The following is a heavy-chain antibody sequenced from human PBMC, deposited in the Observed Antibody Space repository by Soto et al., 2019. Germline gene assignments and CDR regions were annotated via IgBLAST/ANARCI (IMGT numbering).Heavy chain of an antibody. J-gene: IGHJ6*02. D-gene: IGHD3-22*01. Sequence: SVKVSCKASGFTFTSSAVQWVRQARGQRLEWIGWIVVGSGNTNYAQKFQERVTITRDMSTSTAYMELSSLRSEDTAVYYCAAEGGREYYYDSSGLINYYYYYGMDFWGQGTTVTVSS. CDR2: IVVGSGNT. CDR1: GFTFTSSA. V-gene: IGHV1-58*01. CDR3: AAEGGREYYYDSSGLINYYYYYGMDF.